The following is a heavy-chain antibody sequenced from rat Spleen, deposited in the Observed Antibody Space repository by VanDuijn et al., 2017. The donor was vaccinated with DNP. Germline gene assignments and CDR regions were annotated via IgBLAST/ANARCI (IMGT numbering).Heavy chain of an antibody. CDR3: ARSLSWLYYAMDA. CDR2: IHYDGSSS. Sequence: EVQLVESGGGLVQPGRSLKLSCAASGFTFSDYNMAWVRQAPKKGLEWVATIHYDGSSSYYRDSVNGRFTISRDNTKSTLYLQMDSLRSEDTATYYCARSLSWLYYAMDAWGQGTSVTVSS. J-gene: IGHJ4*01. D-gene: IGHD3-1*01. CDR1: GFTFSDYN. V-gene: IGHV5-7*01.